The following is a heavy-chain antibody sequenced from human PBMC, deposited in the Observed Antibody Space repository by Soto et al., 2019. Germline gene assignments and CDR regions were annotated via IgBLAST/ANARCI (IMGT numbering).Heavy chain of an antibody. Sequence: EVQLVESGGGLVQPGGSLRLSCAASGLTVSDNYMSWVRQAPGKGLEWVSVIYSAGSTYYADSVKGRFTISRDNSKNTVYLQMNSLRAEDTPVYYCARNPEAPGGGEYWGQGTLVSVSS. J-gene: IGHJ4*02. D-gene: IGHD2-15*01. V-gene: IGHV3-66*01. CDR2: IYSAGST. CDR3: ARNPEAPGGGEY. CDR1: GLTVSDNY.